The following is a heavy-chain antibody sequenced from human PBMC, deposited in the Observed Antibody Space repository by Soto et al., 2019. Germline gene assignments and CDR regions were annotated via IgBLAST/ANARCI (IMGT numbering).Heavy chain of an antibody. CDR1: GGSVSSSSYY. J-gene: IGHJ6*02. V-gene: IGHV4-61*01. CDR3: ARAHLPWDYYGMDV. D-gene: IGHD7-27*01. CDR2: IYYSGST. Sequence: SETLSLTCTVSGGSVSSSSYYWSWIRQPPGKGLEWIGNIYYSGSTNYNPSLKSRVTISVDTSKNQFSLKLSSVTAADTAVYYCARAHLPWDYYGMDVWGQGTTVTVSS.